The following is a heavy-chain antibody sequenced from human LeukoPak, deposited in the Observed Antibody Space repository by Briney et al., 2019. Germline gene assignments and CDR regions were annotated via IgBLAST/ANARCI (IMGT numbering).Heavy chain of an antibody. D-gene: IGHD3-10*01. CDR2: ISAYNGNT. CDR3: AREPLTGYGSGSYWVY. CDR1: GYTFTSYG. V-gene: IGHV1-18*01. J-gene: IGHJ4*02. Sequence: GASVKVSCKASGYTFTSYGISWVRQAPGQGLEWMGWISAYNGNTNYAQKLQGRVTMTTDTSTSTAYMELRSLRSDDTAVYYCAREPLTGYGSGSYWVYWGQGTLVTVSS.